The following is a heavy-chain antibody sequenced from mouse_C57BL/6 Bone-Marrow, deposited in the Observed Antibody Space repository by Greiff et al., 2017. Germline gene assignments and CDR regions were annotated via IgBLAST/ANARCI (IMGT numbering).Heavy chain of an antibody. CDR1: GYAFSSSW. D-gene: IGHD3-2*02. CDR2: IYPGDGDT. V-gene: IGHV1-82*01. J-gene: IGHJ3*01. CDR3: ATDSSGYGAC. Sequence: QVQLQQSGPELVKPGASVKISCKASGYAFSSSWMNWVKQRPGKGLEWIGRIYPGDGDTNSNGKFKGKATLTAEKSSSTAYMQLSSLTSEDSAVYFCATDSSGYGACWGQGTLVTGSA.